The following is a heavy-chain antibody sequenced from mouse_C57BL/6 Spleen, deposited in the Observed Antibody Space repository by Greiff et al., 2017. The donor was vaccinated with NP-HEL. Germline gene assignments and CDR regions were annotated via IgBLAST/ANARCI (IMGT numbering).Heavy chain of an antibody. CDR3: ARRGSSYRAWFAY. Sequence: QVQLQQPGAELVRPGSSVKLSCKASGYTFTSYWMHWVKQRPIQGLEWIGNIDPSDSETHYNQKFKDKATLTVDKSSSTAYMQRSSLTSEDAAVYDGARRGSSYRAWFAYWGQGTLVTVSA. D-gene: IGHD1-1*01. J-gene: IGHJ3*01. CDR1: GYTFTSYW. V-gene: IGHV1-52*01. CDR2: IDPSDSET.